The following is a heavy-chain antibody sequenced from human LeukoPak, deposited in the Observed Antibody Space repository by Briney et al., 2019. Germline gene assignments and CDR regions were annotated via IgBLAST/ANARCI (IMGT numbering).Heavy chain of an antibody. CDR3: ARLLWFGELIPGEPDAFDI. Sequence: PSETLSLTCTVSGGSISSGDYSWSWIRQPPRKGLEWIGYIYYSGSTNYNPSLKCRVTISVDTSKNQFSLKLSSVTAADTAVYYCARLLWFGELIPGEPDAFDIWGQGTMVTVSS. V-gene: IGHV4-61*08. CDR2: IYYSGST. J-gene: IGHJ3*02. CDR1: GGSISSGDYS. D-gene: IGHD3-10*01.